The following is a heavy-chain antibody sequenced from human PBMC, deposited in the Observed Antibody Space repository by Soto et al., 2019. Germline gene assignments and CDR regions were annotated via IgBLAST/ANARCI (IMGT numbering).Heavy chain of an antibody. CDR1: GFTFSSYG. J-gene: IGHJ6*02. D-gene: IGHD3-3*01. Sequence: GGSLRLSCAASGFTFSSYGMHWVRQAPGKGLEWVAVISYDGSNKYYADSVKGRFTISRDNSKNTLYLQMNSLRAEDTAVYYCAKENFDFWSGYPPDYYYYYYGMDVWGQGTTVTVSS. CDR3: AKENFDFWSGYPPDYYYYYYGMDV. V-gene: IGHV3-30*18. CDR2: ISYDGSNK.